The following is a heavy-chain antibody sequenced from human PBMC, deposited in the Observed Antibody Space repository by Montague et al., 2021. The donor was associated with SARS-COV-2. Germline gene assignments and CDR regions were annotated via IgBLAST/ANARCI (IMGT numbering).Heavy chain of an antibody. CDR1: GFIFSDYG. V-gene: IGHV3-21*04. CDR2: FCSSSDYI. CDR3: ARDQGGCSSSRCDRGFDY. J-gene: IGHJ4*02. D-gene: IGHD2-2*01. Sequence: SLRLSCAASGFIFSDYGMNWVRQAPGRGLEWVSSFCSSSDYIFYADSVRGRFTTSRDNAKSTLYLQMDSLRAEDTAVYYCARDQGGCSSSRCDRGFDYWGQGTLVTVSS.